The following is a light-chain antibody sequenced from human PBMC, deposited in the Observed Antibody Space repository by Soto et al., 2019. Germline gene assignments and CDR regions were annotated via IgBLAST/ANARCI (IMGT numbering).Light chain of an antibody. CDR3: QQYSDLPMT. J-gene: IGKJ5*01. Sequence: ESVLTQSTGTLSLSPVEISTLSCRASQSVSSSYLAWYQQKPGQAPRLLIYGASRRATGIPDRFSGSASGTDFTLTISRLEPEDFAVYFCQQYSDLPMTFGQGTRLEIK. CDR2: GAS. CDR1: QSVSSSY. V-gene: IGKV3-20*01.